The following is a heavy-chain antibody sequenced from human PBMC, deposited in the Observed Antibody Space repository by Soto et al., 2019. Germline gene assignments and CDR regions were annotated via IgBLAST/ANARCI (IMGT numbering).Heavy chain of an antibody. Sequence: PGGSLRLSCAASGFTFSSYSMNWVRQAPGKGLEWVSSISSSSGYIYYADSVKGRFTISRDNAKNSLYLQMNSLRAEDTAVYYCARDPGWKAAPSSYWGQGTLVTVSS. CDR2: ISSSSGYI. CDR1: GFTFSSYS. D-gene: IGHD6-6*01. V-gene: IGHV3-21*01. CDR3: ARDPGWKAAPSSY. J-gene: IGHJ4*02.